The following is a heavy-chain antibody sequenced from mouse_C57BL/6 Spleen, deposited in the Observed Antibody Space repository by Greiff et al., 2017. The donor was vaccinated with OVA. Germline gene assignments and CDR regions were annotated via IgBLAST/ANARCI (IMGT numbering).Heavy chain of an antibody. J-gene: IGHJ1*03. Sequence: VQLQQSGAELVKPGASVKLSCKASGYTFSEYTIHWVKQRSGQGLEWIGWIYPGSGSIKYNEKFKDKATLTADKSSSTVYMELSRLTSEDSAVYFCVRHEEGEYYGSGCGYFDVWGTGTPVTVSA. CDR1: GYTFSEYT. CDR3: VRHEEGEYYGSGCGYFDV. CDR2: IYPGSGSI. V-gene: IGHV1-62-2*01. D-gene: IGHD1-1*01.